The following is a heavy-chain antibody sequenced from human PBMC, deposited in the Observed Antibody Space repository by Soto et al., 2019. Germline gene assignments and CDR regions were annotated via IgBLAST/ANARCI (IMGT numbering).Heavy chain of an antibody. CDR3: ARWRYGDY. CDR1: GYAFTTYG. V-gene: IGHV1-18*01. D-gene: IGHD1-1*01. Sequence: QVHLVQSGAEVKKPGASVKVSCKGSGYAFTTYGITWVRQAPGQGLEWMGWISAHNGNTNYAKKLQGRVTVTRYTSTSTAYIELRSLRSDDTAVYYCARWRYGDYWGQGDLVTVSS. J-gene: IGHJ4*02. CDR2: ISAHNGNT.